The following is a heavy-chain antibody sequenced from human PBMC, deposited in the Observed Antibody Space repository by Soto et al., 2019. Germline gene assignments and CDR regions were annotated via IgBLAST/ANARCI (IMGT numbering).Heavy chain of an antibody. V-gene: IGHV5-51*01. CDR3: ARRELGTNYYFDY. Sequence: GESLKISCQGSGYSFTSYWIGWVRQMPGKGLEWMGIIYPGDSDTRYSPSFQGQVTISADKSISTAYLQWSSLKASDTAMYYWARRELGTNYYFDYWGQGTLVTVSS. J-gene: IGHJ4*02. D-gene: IGHD7-27*01. CDR1: GYSFTSYW. CDR2: IYPGDSDT.